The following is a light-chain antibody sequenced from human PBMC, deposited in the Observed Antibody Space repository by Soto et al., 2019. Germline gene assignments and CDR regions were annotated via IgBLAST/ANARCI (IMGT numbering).Light chain of an antibody. CDR1: ESIGTW. J-gene: IGKJ1*01. CDR3: QQFQSFSRT. CDR2: DAS. Sequence: DIQMTQSPSTLSASVGDRVTITCRASESIGTWLAWYQQKPGKAPNLLIYDASSLQSGVPSRFSGRGSGTEFTLTISSLQSDDFATYYCQQFQSFSRTFGQGTKVDIK. V-gene: IGKV1-5*01.